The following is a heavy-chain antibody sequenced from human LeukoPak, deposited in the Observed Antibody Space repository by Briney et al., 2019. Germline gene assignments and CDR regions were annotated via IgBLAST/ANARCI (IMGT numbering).Heavy chain of an antibody. D-gene: IGHD6-19*01. V-gene: IGHV3-43*02. J-gene: IGHJ4*02. Sequence: GGSLRLSCAASGFTFDDFAMHWVRQAPGKGLEWVSLISASDDITYYADFVRGRFTISRDNSKNSLYLQMNNLKIEDTAFYYCAKVISGWYGYDFWGQGTLVTVSS. CDR2: ISASDDIT. CDR1: GFTFDDFA. CDR3: AKVISGWYGYDF.